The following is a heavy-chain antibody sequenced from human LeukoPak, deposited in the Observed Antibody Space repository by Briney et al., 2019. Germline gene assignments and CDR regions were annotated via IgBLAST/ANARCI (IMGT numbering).Heavy chain of an antibody. Sequence: SETLSLTCTVSGGSISSYYWSWTRQPPGKGLEWIGYIYYSGSTNYNPSLKSRVTISVDTSKNQFSLKLSSVTAADTAVYYCARHPRYYDFRFDPWGQGTLVTVSS. V-gene: IGHV4-59*08. D-gene: IGHD3-3*01. CDR3: ARHPRYYDFRFDP. J-gene: IGHJ5*02. CDR2: IYYSGST. CDR1: GGSISSYY.